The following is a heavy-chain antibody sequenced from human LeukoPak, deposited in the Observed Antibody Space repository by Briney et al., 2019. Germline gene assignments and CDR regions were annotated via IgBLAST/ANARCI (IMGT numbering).Heavy chain of an antibody. CDR2: IYYSGST. V-gene: IGHV4-39*07. Sequence: PSETLSLTCTVSGGSISSSSYYWGWIRQPPGKGLEWIGSIYYSGSTYYNPSLKSRVTISVDTSKNQFSLKLSSVTAADTAVYYCARDSRAYSSSWYSPSVWFDPWGQGTLVTVSS. CDR1: GGSISSSSYY. CDR3: ARDSRAYSSSWYSPSVWFDP. D-gene: IGHD6-13*01. J-gene: IGHJ5*02.